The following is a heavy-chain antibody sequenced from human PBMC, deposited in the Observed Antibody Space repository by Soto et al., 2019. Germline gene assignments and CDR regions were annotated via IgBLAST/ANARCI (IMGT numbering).Heavy chain of an antibody. CDR1: GFTVTTNY. D-gene: IGHD3-10*01. Sequence: EVQLVESGGGLVQPGGSLRLSCAVSGFTVTTNYMTWVRQAPGKGLEWVSIIYGAGNTYYADSVKGRFTISRDNSKNTLYRQMNSLRTDDTAVYYCARGYGSQSHGVDYYYYYGMDVWGQGTTITVSS. V-gene: IGHV3-66*01. J-gene: IGHJ6*02. CDR2: IYGAGNT. CDR3: ARGYGSQSHGVDYYYYYGMDV.